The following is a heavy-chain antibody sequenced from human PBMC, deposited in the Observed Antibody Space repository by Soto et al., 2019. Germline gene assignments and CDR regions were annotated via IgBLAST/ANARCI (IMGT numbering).Heavy chain of an antibody. D-gene: IGHD3-10*01. J-gene: IGHJ5*02. V-gene: IGHV3-48*01. CDR2: ISSSSSTI. CDR3: AREGGWGSYYTLNWFDP. CDR1: GFTFSRSS. Sequence: EVQLVESGGGFVQPGGSLSLSCAASGFTFSRSSMNWVRQAPGKGPEWISYISSSSSTIYYADSVKGRFTISRDNAKNALYLQMNSLRAVDTAVYYCAREGGWGSYYTLNWFDPWGQGTLVTVSS.